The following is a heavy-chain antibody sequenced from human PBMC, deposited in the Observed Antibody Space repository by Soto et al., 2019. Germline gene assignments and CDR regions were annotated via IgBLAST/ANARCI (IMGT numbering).Heavy chain of an antibody. J-gene: IGHJ5*02. CDR3: AKDLGSSWYPENWFDP. D-gene: IGHD6-13*01. CDR2: ISGSGGST. V-gene: IGHV3-23*01. Sequence: GGSLRLSCAASGFTFSSYAMSWVRQAPGKGLEWVSAISGSGGSTYYADSVKGRFTISRDNSKNTLYLQMNSLRAEDTAVYYCAKDLGSSWYPENWFDPWGQGTLVTVSS. CDR1: GFTFSSYA.